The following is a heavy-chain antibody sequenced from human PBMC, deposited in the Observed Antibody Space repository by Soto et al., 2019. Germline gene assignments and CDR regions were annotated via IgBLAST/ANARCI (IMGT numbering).Heavy chain of an antibody. J-gene: IGHJ4*02. D-gene: IGHD6-13*01. V-gene: IGHV4-4*02. Sequence: QVQLQESGPGLVKPSGTLSLTCGVSNGSIDSTNWWSWVRQPPGKGLEWIGEVYNGGSTNYNRSLRSRVTISADKPKNQFSLKLSSVTAADTAVYYCAAGALFDYWGQGILITVSS. CDR2: VYNGGST. CDR1: NGSIDSTNW. CDR3: AAGALFDY.